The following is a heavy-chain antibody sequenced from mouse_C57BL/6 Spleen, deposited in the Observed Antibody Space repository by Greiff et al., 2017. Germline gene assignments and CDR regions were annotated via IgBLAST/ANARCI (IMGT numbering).Heavy chain of an antibody. CDR2: IRSKSNNYAT. CDR3: VRLSPWPLYFDY. CDR1: GFSFNTYA. Sequence: EVKLVESGGGLVQPKGSLKLSCAASGFSFNTYAMNWVRQAPGKGLEWVARIRSKSNNYATYYADSVKDRFTISRDDSESMLYLQMNNLKTEDTAMYYCVRLSPWPLYFDYWGQGTTLTVSS. J-gene: IGHJ2*01. V-gene: IGHV10-1*01.